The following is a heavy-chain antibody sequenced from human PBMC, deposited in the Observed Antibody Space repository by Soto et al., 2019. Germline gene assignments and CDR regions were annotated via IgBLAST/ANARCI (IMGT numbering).Heavy chain of an antibody. CDR2: IYTSGST. J-gene: IGHJ4*02. CDR1: GGSISSYS. V-gene: IGHV4-4*07. CDR3: VRERAAAGQRTLDY. D-gene: IGHD6-13*01. Sequence: SETLSLTCTVSGGSISSYSWSWIRQPAGKGLEWIGRIYTSGSTNYNPSLKSRVTMSVDTSKSQFSLILSSVTAADTAVYYCVRERAAAGQRTLDYWGQGTMVTVSS.